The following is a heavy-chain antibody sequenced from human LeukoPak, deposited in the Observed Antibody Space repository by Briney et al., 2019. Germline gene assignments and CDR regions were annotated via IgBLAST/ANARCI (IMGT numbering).Heavy chain of an antibody. CDR3: AKGSYYDSSGSFYFDY. CDR2: ITTSGGST. J-gene: IGHJ4*02. D-gene: IGHD3-22*01. V-gene: IGHV3-23*01. CDR1: GFTFSSYA. Sequence: GGSLRLSCTVSGFTFSSYAMSWVRQAPGKGLEWVSSITTSGGSTYYADSVKGRFTISRDNSKNTLDLQMTGLRAEDTAAYYCAKGSYYDSSGSFYFDYWGQGTLVTVSS.